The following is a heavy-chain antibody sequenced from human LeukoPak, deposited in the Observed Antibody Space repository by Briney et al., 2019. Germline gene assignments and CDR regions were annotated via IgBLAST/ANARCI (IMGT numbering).Heavy chain of an antibody. D-gene: IGHD5-24*01. V-gene: IGHV4-59*01. CDR2: NYYSGST. CDR3: ATDRYRDGSPDGFDY. Sequence: SDTLSLICTVSGGSISSYYWIWIRHPPGKGLEWIGYNYYSGSTNYNPSLKSRVTISGDTSKNPFSLELSSVTAADTAVYYCATDRYRDGSPDGFDYWGQGTLVTVSS. CDR1: GGSISSYY. J-gene: IGHJ4*02.